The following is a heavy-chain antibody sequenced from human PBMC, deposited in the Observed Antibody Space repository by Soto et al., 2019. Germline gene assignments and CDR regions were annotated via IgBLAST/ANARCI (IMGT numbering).Heavy chain of an antibody. CDR2: IYPGDSDT. J-gene: IGHJ5*01. CDR3: ARLGDSSSWYGWFDP. Sequence: GESLQISCKGSGYSFTSYWIGWVRQMPVKGLEWMGIIYPGDSDTRYSPSFQGQVTISADKSISTAYLQWSSLKASDTAMYYCARLGDSSSWYGWFDPWGQGTLVTVSS. D-gene: IGHD6-13*01. CDR1: GYSFTSYW. V-gene: IGHV5-51*01.